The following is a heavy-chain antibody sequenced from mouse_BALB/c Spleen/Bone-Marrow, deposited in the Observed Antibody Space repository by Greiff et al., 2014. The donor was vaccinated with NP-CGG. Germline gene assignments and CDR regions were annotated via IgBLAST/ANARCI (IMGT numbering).Heavy chain of an antibody. CDR3: AIYYGNYYAMDY. D-gene: IGHD2-1*01. Sequence: DVKLQESGAELVKPGASVKLSCTASGFNIEDTYMHWVKQRPEQGLEWIGRIDPANGNTKYDPKFQGKATITADTSSNTAYLQLSSLTSEDTAVYYCAIYYGNYYAMDYWGQGTSVTVSS. V-gene: IGHV14-3*02. CDR1: GFNIEDTY. J-gene: IGHJ4*01. CDR2: IDPANGNT.